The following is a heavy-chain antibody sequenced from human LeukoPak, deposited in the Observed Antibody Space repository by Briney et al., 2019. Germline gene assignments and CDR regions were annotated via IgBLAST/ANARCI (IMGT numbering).Heavy chain of an antibody. V-gene: IGHV6-1*01. CDR3: ARERISMVRGAGDTFDV. J-gene: IGHJ3*01. Sequence: SQTLSLTCAISGDSVSSNSAAWNWIRQSPSTGLEWLGRTYYRSKWYNDYAVSVKSRVTINPDTSKNQFSLQLNSVTPEDTAVYYCARERISMVRGAGDTFDVRGQGTVVTVSS. D-gene: IGHD3-10*01. CDR2: TYYRSKWYN. CDR1: GDSVSSNSAA.